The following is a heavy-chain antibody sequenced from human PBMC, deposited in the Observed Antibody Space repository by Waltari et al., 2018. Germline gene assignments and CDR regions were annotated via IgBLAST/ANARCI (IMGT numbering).Heavy chain of an antibody. D-gene: IGHD4-4*01. Sequence: EVQLVESGGGLVQPGGSLRLSCAASGFTFSSYWMSWVRQAPGKGLEWVANIKQDGSEKYYVDSVKGRFTISRDNAKNSLYLQMNSLRAEDTAVYYCASQTTVTPVEVYYFDYWGQGTLVTVSS. J-gene: IGHJ4*02. CDR1: GFTFSSYW. V-gene: IGHV3-7*01. CDR3: ASQTTVTPVEVYYFDY. CDR2: IKQDGSEK.